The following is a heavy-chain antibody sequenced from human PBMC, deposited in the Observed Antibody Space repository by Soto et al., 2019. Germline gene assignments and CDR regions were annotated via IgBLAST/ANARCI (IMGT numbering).Heavy chain of an antibody. V-gene: IGHV4-59*01. J-gene: IGHJ6*02. CDR1: GGSISSYY. CDR2: IYYSGST. CDR3: ARNGVAAAGLSYYYYGMDV. D-gene: IGHD6-13*01. Sequence: QVQLQESGPGLVKPSETLSLTCTVSGGSISSYYWSWIRQPPGKGLEWIRYIYYSGSTNYNPSLKSRVTISVDTTKNHFSLKVSTVHAADTDVYYCARNGVAAAGLSYYYYGMDVWGPGTTVTVSS.